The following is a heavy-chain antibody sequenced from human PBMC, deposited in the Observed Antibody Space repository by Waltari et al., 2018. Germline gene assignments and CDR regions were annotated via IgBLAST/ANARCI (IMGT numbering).Heavy chain of an antibody. J-gene: IGHJ4*02. Sequence: QLQLQESGPGLVKPSETLSLTCTVSGGSLSSSSYYWGWIRQPPGKGLEWIGSIYYSGRTYYNQSLKSRGTISVDTSKNQFSLKLSSVTAADTAVYYCARRGSSWFFDYWGQGTLVTVSS. CDR3: ARRGSSWFFDY. CDR2: IYYSGRT. D-gene: IGHD6-13*01. V-gene: IGHV4-39*01. CDR1: GGSLSSSSYY.